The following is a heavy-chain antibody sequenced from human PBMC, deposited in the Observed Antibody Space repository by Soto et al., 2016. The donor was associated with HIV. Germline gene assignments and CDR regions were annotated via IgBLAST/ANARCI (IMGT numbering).Heavy chain of an antibody. CDR3: ARTFIRAYYMDV. Sequence: EVQLVESGGGLVQPGGSLKLSCEASGFTFGSYDMHWVRQAPGMGLEYVSTISSNGINTYYANSVKGRFTISRDNSKNTLYLQMDSLRAEDMAVYYCARTFIRAYYMDVWGKRATVQPSP. J-gene: IGHJ6*03. CDR1: GFTFGSYD. D-gene: IGHD3-10*01. V-gene: IGHV3-64*01. CDR2: ISSNGINT.